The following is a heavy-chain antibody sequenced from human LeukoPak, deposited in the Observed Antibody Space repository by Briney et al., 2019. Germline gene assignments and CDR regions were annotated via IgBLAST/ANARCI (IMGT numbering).Heavy chain of an antibody. CDR2: VYTSGST. CDR3: ARQYGTRYYFDY. Sequence: SETLSPTCSVSGGSISGYYWTWIRQPAGKGLEWIGRVYTSGSTHYNPSLKTRLTMSVDTSKNQFSLKLSSVTAADTAVYYCARQYGTRYYFDYWGQGTLVTVSS. J-gene: IGHJ4*02. V-gene: IGHV4-4*07. D-gene: IGHD2-2*01. CDR1: GGSISGYY.